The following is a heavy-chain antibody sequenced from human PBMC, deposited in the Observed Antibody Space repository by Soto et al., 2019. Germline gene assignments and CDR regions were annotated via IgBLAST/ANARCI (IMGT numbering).Heavy chain of an antibody. D-gene: IGHD3-22*01. V-gene: IGHV3-11*01. J-gene: IGHJ4*02. Sequence: GGSRRLSCVPSGFSFSDYYMSWIRQAPGKGLEWISHISSSAINKYYADSVKGRFTISRDNAKNSLYLDMNSLRAEDTAVYYCAREEGWYESRGYYDYWGQGT. CDR1: GFSFSDYY. CDR3: AREEGWYESRGYYDY. CDR2: ISSSAINK.